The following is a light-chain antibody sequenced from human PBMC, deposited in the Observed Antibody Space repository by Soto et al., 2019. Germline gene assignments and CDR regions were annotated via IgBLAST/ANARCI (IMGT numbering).Light chain of an antibody. J-gene: IGKJ2*02. CDR3: QQRSNWPRGT. V-gene: IGKV3-11*01. Sequence: EIVLTQSPATLSLSPGERATLSCRASQSVSTYLACYKQKPGQAPRLLIYDASNRATGVPARFSGSGSGTDFTLTISSLEPEDFAVYYCQQRSNWPRGTFGQGTKLEIK. CDR2: DAS. CDR1: QSVSTY.